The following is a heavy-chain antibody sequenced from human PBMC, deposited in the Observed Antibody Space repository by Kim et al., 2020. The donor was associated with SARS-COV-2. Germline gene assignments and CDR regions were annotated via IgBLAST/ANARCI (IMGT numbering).Heavy chain of an antibody. J-gene: IGHJ4*02. Sequence: DSVKGRFTISRDNSKNSLYLQMNSLRTEDTALYYCAKGTSYDILTDYSVDYWGQGTLVTVSS. CDR3: AKGTSYDILTDYSVDY. V-gene: IGHV3-43*01. D-gene: IGHD3-9*01.